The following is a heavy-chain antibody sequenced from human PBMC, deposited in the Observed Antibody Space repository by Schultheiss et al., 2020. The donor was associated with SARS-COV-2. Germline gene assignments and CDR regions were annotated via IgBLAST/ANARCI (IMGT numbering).Heavy chain of an antibody. CDR3: ARDQMAAAGWNYYYYGMDV. CDR1: GGSISSGSYY. CDR2: IYYSGST. Sequence: SETLSLTCTVSGGSISSGSYYWSWIRQPAGKGLEWIGYIYYSGSTNYNPSLKSRVTMSVDTSKNQFSLKLTSVTAADTAVYYCARDQMAAAGWNYYYYGMDVWGQGTTVTVSS. J-gene: IGHJ6*02. D-gene: IGHD6-13*01. V-gene: IGHV4-61*10.